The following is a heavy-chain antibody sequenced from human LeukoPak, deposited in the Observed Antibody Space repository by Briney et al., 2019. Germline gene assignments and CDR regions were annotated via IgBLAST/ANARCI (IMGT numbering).Heavy chain of an antibody. D-gene: IGHD5-24*01. V-gene: IGHV3-23*01. CDR1: GFTFSNYG. Sequence: PGGSLRLSCAASGFTFSNYGMSWVRQAPGKGLEWVSGITGNGGTTYYADSVKGRFTISRDNSKNTLYLQMDSLRAEDTAVYYCAKSGYNRFDYWGQGTLVTVSS. J-gene: IGHJ4*02. CDR2: ITGNGGTT. CDR3: AKSGYNRFDY.